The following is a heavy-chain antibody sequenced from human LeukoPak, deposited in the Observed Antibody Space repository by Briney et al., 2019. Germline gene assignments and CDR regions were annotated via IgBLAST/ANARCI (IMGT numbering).Heavy chain of an antibody. J-gene: IGHJ3*02. Sequence: GSLRLSCAASGFTFSSYWMHWVRQAPGKGLVWVSRINSDGSSTSYADSVKGRFTISRDNAKNTLYLQMNSLRVEDTAVYYCARVFRPSLTVFIIRGAFDIWGQGTMVTVSS. V-gene: IGHV3-74*01. D-gene: IGHD3-3*01. CDR3: ARVFRPSLTVFIIRGAFDI. CDR2: INSDGSST. CDR1: GFTFSSYW.